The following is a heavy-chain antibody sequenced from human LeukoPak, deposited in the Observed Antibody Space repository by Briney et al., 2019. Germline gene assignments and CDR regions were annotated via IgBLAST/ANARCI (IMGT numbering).Heavy chain of an antibody. CDR3: AKGRGSANSGSNY. D-gene: IGHD1-26*01. J-gene: IGHJ4*02. CDR2: IVGSGDST. Sequence: GGSLRLSCAASGFIFSNYAMSWVRQAPGKGQEWVSVIVGSGDSTYYADSVKGRFTISRDNSKNTLYLQMNSLSAEDTAGYYCAKGRGSANSGSNYWGQGTQVTVSS. V-gene: IGHV3-23*01. CDR1: GFIFSNYA.